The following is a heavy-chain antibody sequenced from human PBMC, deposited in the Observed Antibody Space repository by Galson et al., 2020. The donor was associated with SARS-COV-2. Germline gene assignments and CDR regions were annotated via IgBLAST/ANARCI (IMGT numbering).Heavy chain of an antibody. J-gene: IGHJ6*02. CDR2: FDPEDGET. V-gene: IGHV1-24*01. CDR1: GYTLTELS. Sequence: ASVKVSCKVSGYTLTELSMHWVRQAPGKGLEWMGGFDPEDGETIYAQKFQGRVTMTEDTSTDTAYMELSSLRSEDTAVYYCATAPPILWWNGNLTNYYYYYGMDVWGQGTTVTVSS. D-gene: IGHD2-21*01. CDR3: ATAPPILWWNGNLTNYYYYYGMDV.